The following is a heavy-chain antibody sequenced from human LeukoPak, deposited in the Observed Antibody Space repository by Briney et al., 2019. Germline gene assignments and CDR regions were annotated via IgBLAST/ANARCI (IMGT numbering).Heavy chain of an antibody. CDR1: GFTFSSYA. J-gene: IGHJ5*02. Sequence: GGSLRLSCAASGFTFSSYAVSWVRQAPGKGLEWVSAISGSGGSTYYADSVKGRFTISRDNSKNTLYLQMNSLRAEDTAVYYCAKGDCSGGSCYWFDPWGQGTLVTVSS. V-gene: IGHV3-23*01. CDR3: AKGDCSGGSCYWFDP. D-gene: IGHD2-15*01. CDR2: ISGSGGST.